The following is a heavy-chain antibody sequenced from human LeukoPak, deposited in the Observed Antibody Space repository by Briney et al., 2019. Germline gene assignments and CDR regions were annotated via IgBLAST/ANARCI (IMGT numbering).Heavy chain of an antibody. J-gene: IGHJ4*02. D-gene: IGHD6-19*01. CDR3: ARDDLIAVAGNFDY. V-gene: IGHV3-48*01. CDR2: ISSSSSTI. Sequence: GGSLRLSCAASGFTFSSYSMNWVRQAPGKGLEWVSYISSSSSTIYYADSVKGRFTISRDNAKNSLYLQMNSLRAEDTAVYYCARDDLIAVAGNFDYWGQGTLVTVSS. CDR1: GFTFSSYS.